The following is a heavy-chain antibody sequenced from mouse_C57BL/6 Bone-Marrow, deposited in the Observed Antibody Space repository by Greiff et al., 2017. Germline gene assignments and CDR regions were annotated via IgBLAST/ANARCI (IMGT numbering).Heavy chain of an antibody. CDR2: IYPGSGGT. CDR3: ARTYYSNYWYFDV. D-gene: IGHD2-5*01. J-gene: IGHJ1*03. CDR1: GYTFTSYW. V-gene: IGHV1-55*01. Sequence: QVQLQQPGAELVKPGASVKMSCKASGYTFTSYWITWVKQRPGQGLEWIGDIYPGSGGTNYNEKFKSKATLTVDTSSSTASMQLSSLTSEDSAVYYCARTYYSNYWYFDVWGTGTTVTVSS.